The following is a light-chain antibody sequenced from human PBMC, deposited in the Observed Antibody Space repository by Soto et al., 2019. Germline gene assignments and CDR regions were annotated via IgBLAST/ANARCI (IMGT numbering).Light chain of an antibody. CDR3: QQYSSTPWT. CDR2: GAS. J-gene: IGKJ1*01. CDR1: QSVSTNY. V-gene: IGKV3-20*01. Sequence: EIVLTQSPGTLSLSPGERATLSCRASQSVSTNYLAWFQQKPGQAPRLLIYGASSRATGTPDRFSGSVSGTDFTLTISGLEPEDFAVYYCQQYSSTPWTFGQGTKVDIK.